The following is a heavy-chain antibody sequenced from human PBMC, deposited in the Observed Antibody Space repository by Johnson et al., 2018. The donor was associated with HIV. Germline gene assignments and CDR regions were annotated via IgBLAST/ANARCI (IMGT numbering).Heavy chain of an antibody. Sequence: MQLVESGGGVVRPGGSLRLSCAASGFTFDDYGMSWVRQAPGKGLEWVSGVNWNGGSTGYADSVKGRFTISRDNAKNSLYLQMKSLRAEDTALYYCASHRSIAADDAFDIWGQGTMVTVSS. CDR1: GFTFDDYG. CDR2: VNWNGGST. CDR3: ASHRSIAADDAFDI. J-gene: IGHJ3*02. V-gene: IGHV3-20*04. D-gene: IGHD6-13*01.